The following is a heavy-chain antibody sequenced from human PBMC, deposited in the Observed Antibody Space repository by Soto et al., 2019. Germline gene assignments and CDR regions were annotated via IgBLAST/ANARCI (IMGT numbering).Heavy chain of an antibody. D-gene: IGHD1-26*01. CDR2: IYYRGST. CDR3: ARDGREASGMDV. V-gene: IGHV4-59*11. CDR1: GGSISSHY. J-gene: IGHJ6*02. Sequence: SETLSLTCTVSGGSISSHYWSWVRQAPGKGLEWIGHIYYRGSTNYNPSLRSRSTISVDTSENQFSLKLNSVTTADTAAYYCARDGREASGMDVWGQGTKVTVSS.